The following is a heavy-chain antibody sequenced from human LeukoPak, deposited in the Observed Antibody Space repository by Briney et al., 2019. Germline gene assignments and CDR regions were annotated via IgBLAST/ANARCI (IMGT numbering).Heavy chain of an antibody. CDR3: ARVGGYSGYAAI. Sequence: PSETLSLTWAVYGGSFSGYYWSWIRQPPGKGLEWIGEINHSGSTNYNPSLKSRVTISVDTSKNQFSLKLSSVTAADTAVYYCARVGGYSGYAAICGQGTLVTVSS. V-gene: IGHV4-34*01. CDR1: GGSFSGYY. D-gene: IGHD5-12*01. J-gene: IGHJ4*02. CDR2: INHSGST.